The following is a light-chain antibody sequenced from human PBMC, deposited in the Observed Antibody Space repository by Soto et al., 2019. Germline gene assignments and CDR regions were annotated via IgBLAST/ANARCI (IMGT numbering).Light chain of an antibody. CDR1: QSVDTW. CDR3: QQYTRSWT. CDR2: KVS. V-gene: IGKV1-5*03. Sequence: DIQMTQSPSTLSASVGDRVTITCRASQSVDTWLAWYQQKPGKAPKVLISKVSNLESGVPSRFSGSGYGTEFTLTISSLQPDDFATYYRQQYTRSWTFGQGTKVDIK. J-gene: IGKJ1*01.